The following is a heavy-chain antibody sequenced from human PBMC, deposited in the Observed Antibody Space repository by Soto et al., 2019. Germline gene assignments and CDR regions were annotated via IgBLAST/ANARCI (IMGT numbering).Heavy chain of an antibody. D-gene: IGHD3-10*01. J-gene: IGHJ6*02. CDR2: IYYSGST. V-gene: IGHV4-31*03. Sequence: QVQLQESGPGLVKPSQTLSLTCTVSGGSISSGGYYWSWIRQHPGKGLEWIGYIYYSGSTYYNPSLKSRVTIAVDTSKNQFSLKLSSVTAADTAVYYCASILGGSGTLYYGMDVWGQGTTITVSS. CDR1: GGSISSGGYY. CDR3: ASILGGSGTLYYGMDV.